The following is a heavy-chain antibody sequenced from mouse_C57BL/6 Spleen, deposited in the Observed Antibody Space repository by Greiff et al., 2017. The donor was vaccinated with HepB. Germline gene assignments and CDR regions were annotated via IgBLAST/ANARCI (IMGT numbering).Heavy chain of an antibody. CDR1: GYTFTSYW. J-gene: IGHJ2*01. CDR2: IDPSDSYT. D-gene: IGHD1-3*01. Sequence: VQLQQSGAELVMPGASVKLSCKASGYTFTSYWMHWVKQRPGQGLEWIGEIDPSDSYTNYNQKFKGKSTLTVDKSSSTAYMQLSSLTSEDSAVYYCARKVGGYDYLDYWGQGTTLTVSS. V-gene: IGHV1-69*01. CDR3: ARKVGGYDYLDY.